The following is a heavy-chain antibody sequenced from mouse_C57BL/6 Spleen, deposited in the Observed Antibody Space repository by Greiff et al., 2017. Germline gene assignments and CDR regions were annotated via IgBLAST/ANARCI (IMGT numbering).Heavy chain of an antibody. J-gene: IGHJ4*01. Sequence: DVQLQESGPELVKPGASVKIPCKASGYTFTDYNMDWVKQSHGKSLEWIGDINPNNGGTIYNQKFKGKATLTVDKSSSTAYMELRSLTSEDTAVYYCARFYYGSSYAMDYGGQGTSVTVSS. CDR3: ARFYYGSSYAMDY. V-gene: IGHV1-18*01. D-gene: IGHD1-1*01. CDR2: INPNNGGT. CDR1: GYTFTDYN.